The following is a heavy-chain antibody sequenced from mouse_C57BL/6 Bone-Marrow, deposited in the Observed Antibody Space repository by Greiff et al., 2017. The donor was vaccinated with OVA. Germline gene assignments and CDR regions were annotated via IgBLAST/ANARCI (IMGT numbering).Heavy chain of an antibody. CDR3: ARLGDYEGFDY. CDR2: IYPGGGYT. J-gene: IGHJ2*01. D-gene: IGHD2-4*01. Sequence: QVQLQQSGAELVRPGTSVKMSCKASGYTFTNYWIGWAKQRPGHGLEWLGGIYPGGGYTNYNEKFKGKATLTADKSSSTAYMQFSSLTSEDSAIDYCARLGDYEGFDYWGQGTTRTVSS. V-gene: IGHV1-63*01. CDR1: GYTFTNYW.